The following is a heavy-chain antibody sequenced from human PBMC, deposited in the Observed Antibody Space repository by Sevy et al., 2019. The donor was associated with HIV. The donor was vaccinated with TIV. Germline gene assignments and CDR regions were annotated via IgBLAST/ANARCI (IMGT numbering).Heavy chain of an antibody. V-gene: IGHV2-5*02. Sequence: SGPTLVNPTQTLTLTCTFSGFSLSTSGVGVGWIRQPPGKALEWLALIYWDDDKRYSPSLKSRLTITMDTSKNQVVLXMTNMDPVDTATYYCVHRPENYDILTGYLPNWFDPWGQGTLVTVSS. CDR1: GFSLSTSGVG. CDR3: VHRPENYDILTGYLPNWFDP. J-gene: IGHJ5*02. CDR2: IYWDDDK. D-gene: IGHD3-9*01.